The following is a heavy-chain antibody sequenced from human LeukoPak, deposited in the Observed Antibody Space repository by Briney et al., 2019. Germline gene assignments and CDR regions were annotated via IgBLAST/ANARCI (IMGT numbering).Heavy chain of an antibody. J-gene: IGHJ4*02. D-gene: IGHD1-26*01. CDR2: IKQDGSEK. CDR3: ASLSEGDYYFDY. Sequence: PGGSLRLSCAASGVTFSSYWMSWVRQAPGKGLEWVANIKQDGSEKYYVDSVKGRFTISRDNAKNSLYLQMNSLRAEDTAVYYCASLSEGDYYFDYWGQGNLVTVSS. CDR1: GVTFSSYW. V-gene: IGHV3-7*01.